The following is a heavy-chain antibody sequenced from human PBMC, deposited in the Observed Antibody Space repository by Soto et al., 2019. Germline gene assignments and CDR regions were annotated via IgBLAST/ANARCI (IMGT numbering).Heavy chain of an antibody. CDR3: ARDSGRDDYGVVRYYYGMDV. J-gene: IGHJ6*02. CDR1: GGTFSSYA. V-gene: IGHV1-69*01. Sequence: QVQLVQSGAEVKKPGSSVKVSCKASGGTFSSYAISWVRQAPGQGLEWMGGIIPIFGTANYAQKFQGRVTITAEESTSTAYMELSSLRSEDTAVYYCARDSGRDDYGVVRYYYGMDVWGQGTTVTVSS. CDR2: IIPIFGTA. D-gene: IGHD4-17*01.